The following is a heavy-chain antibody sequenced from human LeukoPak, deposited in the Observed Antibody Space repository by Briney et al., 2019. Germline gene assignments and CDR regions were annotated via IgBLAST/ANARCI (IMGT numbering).Heavy chain of an antibody. CDR3: ARDPGYYDFWSGYYTPFDY. J-gene: IGHJ4*02. D-gene: IGHD3-3*01. CDR1: GFTFSSYS. Sequence: GGSLRLSCAASGFTFSSYSMNWVRQAPGKGLEWVSSISSSSSYIYYADSVKGRFTISRDNAKNSLYLQMNSLRAEDTAVYYCARDPGYYDFWSGYYTPFDYWGQGTLVTVSS. V-gene: IGHV3-21*01. CDR2: ISSSSSYI.